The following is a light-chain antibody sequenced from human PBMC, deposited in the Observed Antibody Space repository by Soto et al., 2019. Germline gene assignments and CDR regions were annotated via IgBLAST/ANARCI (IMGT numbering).Light chain of an antibody. V-gene: IGKV3-20*01. CDR1: QSITNNY. J-gene: IGKJ1*01. Sequence: EIVLTQSPGTLSLSPGERATLSCRASQSITNNYLAWYQQKPGQAPRLRIYLASNRAAGIPDRFSGSGSGADFTLTINRLEPEDFAVYHCQQYGSSPWTFGQGTKVDIK. CDR2: LAS. CDR3: QQYGSSPWT.